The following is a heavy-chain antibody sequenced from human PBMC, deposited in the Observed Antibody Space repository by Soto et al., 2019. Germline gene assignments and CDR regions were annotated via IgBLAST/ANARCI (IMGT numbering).Heavy chain of an antibody. CDR2: IIPMFGIA. J-gene: IGHJ4*02. Sequence: QVQLVQSGAEVKKPESSVKVSCKAPGGTFSTYAISWVRQAPVQGLEWMGGIIPMFGIANYAQRFQDRVTITADESKHTVYVGMRSMRSEDTAVYFCASGIQLWLRRINNGYSGWGQGTLVTVSS. CDR1: GGTFSTYA. V-gene: IGHV1-69*12. CDR3: ASGIQLWLRRINNGYSG. D-gene: IGHD5-18*01.